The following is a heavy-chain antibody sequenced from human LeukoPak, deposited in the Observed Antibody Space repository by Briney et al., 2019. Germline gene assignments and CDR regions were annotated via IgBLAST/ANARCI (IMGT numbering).Heavy chain of an antibody. CDR3: ARDGGAYCGGGCYSCPCRLDAFDI. Sequence: SETLSLTCTVSGGSISSGGYYWSWIRQHPGKGLEWIGYIYYSGSTYYNPSLKSRVTISVDTSKNQFSLKLSSVTAADTAVYYCARDGGAYCGGGCYSCPCRLDAFDIWGQGTMVTVSS. CDR2: IYYSGST. V-gene: IGHV4-31*03. D-gene: IGHD2-21*02. J-gene: IGHJ3*02. CDR1: GGSISSGGYY.